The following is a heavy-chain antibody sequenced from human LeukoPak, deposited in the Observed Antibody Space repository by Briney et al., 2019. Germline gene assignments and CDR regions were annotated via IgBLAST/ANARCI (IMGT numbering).Heavy chain of an antibody. CDR3: AKDGRNEGGYEFDY. V-gene: IGHV3-23*01. CDR1: GFTFSNYA. Sequence: GGSLRLSCAASGFTFSNYAMSWVRQAPGKGLEWVSAIGGSGGYTYYADSVKGRFTISRDNSKNTLYLQMNSLRAEDTAVYYCAKDGRNEGGYEFDYWGQGTLVTVSS. D-gene: IGHD1-1*01. J-gene: IGHJ4*02. CDR2: IGGSGGYT.